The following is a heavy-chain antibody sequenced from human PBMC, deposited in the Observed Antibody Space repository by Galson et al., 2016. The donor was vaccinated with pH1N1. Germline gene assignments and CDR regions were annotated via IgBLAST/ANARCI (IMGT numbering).Heavy chain of an antibody. CDR2: IIPIFGTT. V-gene: IGHV1-69*13. D-gene: IGHD3-10*01. CDR3: ASPAMVRGVVYYHFGMDI. J-gene: IGHJ6*02. CDR1: GYTFTRYG. Sequence: SVKVSCKASGYTFTRYGITWVRQAPGQGLERMGGIIPIFGTTKYAQKIQGRVTITADQLTSTSYMELSSLRSEDTAVYYCASPAMVRGVVYYHFGMDIWGQGTTVTVSS.